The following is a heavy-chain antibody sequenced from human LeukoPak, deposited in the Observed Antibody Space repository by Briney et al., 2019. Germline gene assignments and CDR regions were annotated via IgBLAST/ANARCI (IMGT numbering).Heavy chain of an antibody. J-gene: IGHJ6*02. CDR2: MNPNSGNT. V-gene: IGHV1-8*01. CDR3: ARGGVFGVVTNYYYYGMDV. D-gene: IGHD3-3*01. Sequence: RASVKVSCKASGYTFTSYGINWVRQATGQGLEWMGWMNPNSGNTGYAQKFQGRVTMTRNTSISTAYMELSSLRSEDTAVYYCARGGVFGVVTNYYYYGMDVWGQGTTVTVSS. CDR1: GYTFTSYG.